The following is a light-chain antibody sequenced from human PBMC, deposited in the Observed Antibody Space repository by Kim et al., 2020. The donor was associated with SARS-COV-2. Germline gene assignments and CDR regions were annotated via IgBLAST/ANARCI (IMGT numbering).Light chain of an antibody. V-gene: IGKV1-8*01. Sequence: ASTGGRATITCRASQGISSYLGWYQQKPGKAPKLLIYAASTLQSGVPSRFSGSGSGTDFTLTISCLQSEDFATYYCQQYYSYPRTFGQGTKVDIK. CDR2: AAS. J-gene: IGKJ1*01. CDR3: QQYYSYPRT. CDR1: QGISSY.